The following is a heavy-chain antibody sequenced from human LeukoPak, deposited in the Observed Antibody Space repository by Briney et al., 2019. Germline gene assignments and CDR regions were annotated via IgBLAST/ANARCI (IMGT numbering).Heavy chain of an antibody. J-gene: IGHJ4*02. CDR1: GFTFSDYY. V-gene: IGHV3-11*01. CDR3: VRLENSLGCSSSSY. CDR2: ISSSGSTI. Sequence: GRSLRLSCAASGFTFSDYYMSWIRQAPGKGLEWDSYISSSGSTIYYADSVKGRFTISRDNAKNSLYLQMNSLRAEDTAVYYCVRLENSLGCSSSSYWGQGTLVTVSS. D-gene: IGHD6-6*01.